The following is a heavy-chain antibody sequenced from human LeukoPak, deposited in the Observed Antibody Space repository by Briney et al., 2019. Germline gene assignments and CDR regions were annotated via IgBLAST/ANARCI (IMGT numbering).Heavy chain of an antibody. CDR3: ATWGKS. CDR2: ISSSGTTI. Sequence: LRLSCAASGFTFSSYEMNWVRQAPGKGMEWVSYISSSGTTIHYADSVRGRFTISRDNAKNSLYLQMSSLRAEDTAVYYCATWGKSWGQGTLVTVSS. CDR1: GFTFSSYE. D-gene: IGHD7-27*01. V-gene: IGHV3-48*03. J-gene: IGHJ4*02.